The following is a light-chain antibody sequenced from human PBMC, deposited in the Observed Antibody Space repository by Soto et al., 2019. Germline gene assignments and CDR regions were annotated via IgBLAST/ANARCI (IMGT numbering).Light chain of an antibody. Sequence: DIQMTQSPSTLSASVGDRVTITCRASQDISNYLNWYQQKPGKAPKLLIYDASNLETGVPSRFSGSGSGTDFTFTISSLQPEDIATYYCQQYDNLYTFGQGTKVDIK. CDR3: QQYDNLYT. CDR1: QDISNY. V-gene: IGKV1-33*01. CDR2: DAS. J-gene: IGKJ2*01.